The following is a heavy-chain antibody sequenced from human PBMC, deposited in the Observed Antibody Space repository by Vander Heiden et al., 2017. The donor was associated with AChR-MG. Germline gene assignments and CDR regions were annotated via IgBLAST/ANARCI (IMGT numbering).Heavy chain of an antibody. V-gene: IGHV3-23*01. CDR1: GFPLSSYA. CDR3: AKTGKGYSLDY. CDR2: VTGLGDNT. Sequence: EVQLLESGGGLVQPGGSLRLSCAASGFPLSSYAMTWVRQAPGKGLECVSSVTGLGDNTYYADSVKGRFTISRDNSNNMVYLQMNSLRVEDTAVYNCAKTGKGYSLDYWGQGTLVTVSS. J-gene: IGHJ4*02. D-gene: IGHD4-4*01.